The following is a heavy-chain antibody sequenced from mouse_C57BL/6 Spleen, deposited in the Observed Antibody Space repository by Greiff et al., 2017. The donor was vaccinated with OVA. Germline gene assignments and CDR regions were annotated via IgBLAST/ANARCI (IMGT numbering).Heavy chain of an antibody. D-gene: IGHD1-1*01. V-gene: IGHV1-80*01. J-gene: IGHJ2*01. Sequence: VKLVESGAELVKPGASVKISCKASGYAFSSYWMNWVKQRPGKGLEWIGQIYPGDGDTNYNGKFKGKATLTADKSSSTAYMQLSSLTSEDSAVYFCAREFYYGSSTGYFDYWGQGTTLTVSS. CDR3: AREFYYGSSTGYFDY. CDR1: GYAFSSYW. CDR2: IYPGDGDT.